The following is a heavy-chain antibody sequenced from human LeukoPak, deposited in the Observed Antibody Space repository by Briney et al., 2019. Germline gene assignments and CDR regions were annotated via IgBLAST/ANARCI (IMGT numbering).Heavy chain of an antibody. V-gene: IGHV4-34*01. J-gene: IGHJ4*02. D-gene: IGHD6-19*01. CDR2: INHSGST. CDR1: GVSFSGYY. CDR3: ARSSGWLDDY. Sequence: SETLSLTCAVYGVSFSGYYWSWIRQPPGKGLEWIGEINHSGSTNYNPSLKSRVTISVDTSKNQFSLKLSSVTAADTAVYYCARSSGWLDDYWGQGTLVSVSS.